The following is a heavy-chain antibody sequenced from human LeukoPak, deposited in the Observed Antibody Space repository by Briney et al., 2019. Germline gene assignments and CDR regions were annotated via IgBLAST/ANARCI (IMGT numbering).Heavy chain of an antibody. V-gene: IGHV3-9*01. J-gene: IGHJ4*02. CDR2: ISWNSGRI. D-gene: IGHD2-15*01. CDR1: GFTFNEYA. CDR3: AKEAPCSAAGWPGGPPDY. Sequence: GGSLRLSSTASGFTFNEYAMHWVRQTPGKGLEWVSGISWNSGRIDYADPVKGRFTISRDSVKSSLYLQMNSLRAEDTALYYCAKEAPCSAAGWPGGPPDYWGQGTLVTVSS.